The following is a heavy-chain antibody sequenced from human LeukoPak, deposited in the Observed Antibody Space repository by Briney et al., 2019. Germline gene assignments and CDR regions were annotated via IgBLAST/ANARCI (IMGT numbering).Heavy chain of an antibody. V-gene: IGHV3-30*04. CDR2: ISYDGSNK. D-gene: IGHD3-22*01. J-gene: IGHJ4*02. CDR1: GFTFSSYA. CDR3: AKASAMIVVVSKHFDY. Sequence: PGGSLRLSCAASGFTFSSYAMHWVRQAPGKGLGWVAVISYDGSNKYYADSVKGRFTISRDNSKNTLYLQMNSLRAEDTAVYYCAKASAMIVVVSKHFDYWGQGTLVTVSS.